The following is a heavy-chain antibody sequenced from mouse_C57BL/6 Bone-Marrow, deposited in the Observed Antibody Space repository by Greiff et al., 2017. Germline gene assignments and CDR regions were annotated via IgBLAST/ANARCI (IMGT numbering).Heavy chain of an antibody. J-gene: IGHJ1*03. Sequence: EVKLVESGAELVKPGASVKLSCTASGFNIKDYYMHWVKQRTEQGLEWIGRIDPEDGETKYAPKFQGKATITADTSSNTAYLQLSSLTSEDTAVYYCARGLRDGYWYFDVWGTGTTVTVSS. CDR2: IDPEDGET. CDR1: GFNIKDYY. D-gene: IGHD2-4*01. CDR3: ARGLRDGYWYFDV. V-gene: IGHV14-2*01.